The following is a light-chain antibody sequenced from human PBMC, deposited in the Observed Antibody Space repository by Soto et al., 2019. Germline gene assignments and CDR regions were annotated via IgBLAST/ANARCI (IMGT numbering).Light chain of an antibody. J-gene: IGKJ4*02. Sequence: EIVMTQSPATLSVSPGERATLSCRASQSVGSDLDWYQQKPGRTPSLLIYDVSTRATGIPARFSGSWYGTEFLLTISSLQSEDVAVYYCQQYSSCPLTFGGGTTMEIK. CDR3: QQYSSCPLT. CDR1: QSVGSD. CDR2: DVS. V-gene: IGKV3-15*01.